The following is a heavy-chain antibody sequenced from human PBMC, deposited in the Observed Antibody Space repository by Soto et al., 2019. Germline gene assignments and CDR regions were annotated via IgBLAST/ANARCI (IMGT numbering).Heavy chain of an antibody. CDR3: ARHGGSSSWWTYFDY. CDR2: IYYSGST. J-gene: IGHJ4*02. V-gene: IGHV4-39*01. Sequence: SETLSLTCTVSGGSISSSSYYWGWIRQPPGKGLEWIGSIYYSGSTYYNPSLKSRVTISVDTSKNQFSLKLSSVTAADSAVYYFARHGGSSSWWTYFDYWGQGTLVTVSS. D-gene: IGHD6-13*01. CDR1: GGSISSSSYY.